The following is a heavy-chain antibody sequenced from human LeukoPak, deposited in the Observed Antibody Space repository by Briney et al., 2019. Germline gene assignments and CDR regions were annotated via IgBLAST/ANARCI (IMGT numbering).Heavy chain of an antibody. V-gene: IGHV3-30*04. CDR3: ARVGETGTVTMELDL. J-gene: IGHJ1*01. CDR1: GFAFADYS. Sequence: GSLRLSCAASGFAFADYSLHWVRQAPGKGLEWVALMSFDGNFENFADSVKGRFTISRDTARNTLYLHMGSLGVEDSAVYYCARVGETGTVTMELDLWGQGALVTVSS. D-gene: IGHD1-7*01. CDR2: MSFDGNFE.